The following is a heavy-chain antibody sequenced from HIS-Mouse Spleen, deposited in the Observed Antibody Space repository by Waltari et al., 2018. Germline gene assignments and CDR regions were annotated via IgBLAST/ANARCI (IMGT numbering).Heavy chain of an antibody. J-gene: IGHJ2*01. D-gene: IGHD6-13*01. CDR3: AREIPYSSSWYDWYFDL. CDR2: IDYSGST. Sequence: QLQLQESGPGLVKPSATLSLTCTVSGGSISSSSYYWGWIRQPPGKGLVWIGSIDYSGSTYYNPSLKSRVTISVDTSKNQFSLKLSSVTAADTAVYYCAREIPYSSSWYDWYFDLWGRGTLVTVSS. V-gene: IGHV4-39*07. CDR1: GGSISSSSYY.